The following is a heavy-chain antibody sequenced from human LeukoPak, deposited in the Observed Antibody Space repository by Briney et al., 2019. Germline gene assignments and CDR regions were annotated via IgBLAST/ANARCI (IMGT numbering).Heavy chain of an antibody. V-gene: IGHV4-4*07. CDR1: GGSISSYY. J-gene: IGHJ6*03. Sequence: PSETLSLTCTVSGGSISSYYWSWIRQPAGKGLEWIGRIYTSGSTNYNPSLKSRVTMSVDTSKNQFSLKLSSVTAADTAVYYCARVVYSGYDFRGAMDVWGEGTTVTVSS. CDR3: ARVVYSGYDFRGAMDV. CDR2: IYTSGST. D-gene: IGHD5-12*01.